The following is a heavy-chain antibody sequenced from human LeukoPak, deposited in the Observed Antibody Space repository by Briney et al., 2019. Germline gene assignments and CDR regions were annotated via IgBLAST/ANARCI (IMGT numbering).Heavy chain of an antibody. Sequence: ASVKVSCKASGYTFTGYYMHWVRQAPGQGLEWMGWINPNSGDTNYAQKFQGRVTMTRDTSISTAHMELSRLRSDDTAGYYCARGFDWLSYYFDYWGQGTLVTVSS. D-gene: IGHD3-9*01. CDR3: ARGFDWLSYYFDY. V-gene: IGHV1-2*02. J-gene: IGHJ4*02. CDR2: INPNSGDT. CDR1: GYTFTGYY.